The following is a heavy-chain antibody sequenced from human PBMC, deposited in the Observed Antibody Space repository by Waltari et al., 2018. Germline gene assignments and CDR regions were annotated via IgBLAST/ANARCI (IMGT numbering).Heavy chain of an antibody. J-gene: IGHJ6*03. Sequence: QVQLQQWGAGLLKPSETLSLTCAVYGGSFSGYYWSWIRQPPGKGLEWIGEINHSGSTNYNPSLKIRVTISVDTSKNQFSLKLSSVTAADTAVYYCARGGRIFGVVIQYYYYYYMDVWGKGTTVTVSS. CDR3: ARGGRIFGVVIQYYYYYYMDV. V-gene: IGHV4-34*01. D-gene: IGHD3-3*02. CDR1: GGSFSGYY. CDR2: INHSGST.